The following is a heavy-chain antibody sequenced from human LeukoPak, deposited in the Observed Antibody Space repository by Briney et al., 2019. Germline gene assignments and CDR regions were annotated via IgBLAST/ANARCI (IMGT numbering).Heavy chain of an antibody. CDR2: ISGSGGNT. V-gene: IGHV3-23*01. CDR1: GFTFSSNA. CDR3: AKVRSDIPMIVDSFDY. J-gene: IGHJ4*02. D-gene: IGHD3-22*01. Sequence: GGSLRLTCGASGFTFSSNAMSWVRQAPGKGLEWVSAISGSGGNTYYADSVQGRFIISRDNSKNTLYLQMNSLRAEDTAVYYCAKVRSDIPMIVDSFDYWGQGTLVTVCS.